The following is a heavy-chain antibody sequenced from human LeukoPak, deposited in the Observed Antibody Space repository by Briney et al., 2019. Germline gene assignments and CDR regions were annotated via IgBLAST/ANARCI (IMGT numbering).Heavy chain of an antibody. Sequence: ASVKVSCKASGGTFSSYAISWVRQAPGQGLEWMGWINPNSGGTNYAQKFQGRVTMTRDTSISTAYMELSRLRSDDTAVYYCARDWDSHFDYWGQGTLVTVSS. J-gene: IGHJ4*02. D-gene: IGHD1-26*01. CDR2: INPNSGGT. CDR1: GGTFSSYA. CDR3: ARDWDSHFDY. V-gene: IGHV1-2*02.